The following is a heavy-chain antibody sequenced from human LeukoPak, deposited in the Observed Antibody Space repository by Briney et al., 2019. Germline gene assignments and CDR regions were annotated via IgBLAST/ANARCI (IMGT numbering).Heavy chain of an antibody. J-gene: IGHJ4*02. V-gene: IGHV3-23*01. D-gene: IGHD1-20*01. CDR1: GFTFSSYA. Sequence: GGSLRLSCAASGFTFSSYAMSWVRQAPGKGLEWVSAITGSGISTFYADSVKGRFTISRDNSNNTLYLQMDSLRAEDTAVYYCAKIYNWNLDWGQGTLVTVSS. CDR3: AKIYNWNLD. CDR2: ITGSGIST.